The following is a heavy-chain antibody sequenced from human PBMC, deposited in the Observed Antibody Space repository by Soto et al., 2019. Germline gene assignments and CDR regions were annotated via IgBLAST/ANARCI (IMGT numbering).Heavy chain of an antibody. D-gene: IGHD2-21*02. V-gene: IGHV4-34*01. Sequence: SETLSLTCAVYGGSFSGYYWTWIRQPPGKGLEWIGEINHSGTINFNPSLESRLTISLDTSKKHFSLKLSSVTDADTAAYYCARADRTLVTSYSLDVWGQGTTVTVSS. CDR3: ARADRTLVTSYSLDV. CDR1: GGSFSGYY. J-gene: IGHJ6*02. CDR2: INHSGTI.